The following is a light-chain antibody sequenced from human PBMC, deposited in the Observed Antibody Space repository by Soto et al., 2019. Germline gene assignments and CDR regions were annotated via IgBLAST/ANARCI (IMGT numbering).Light chain of an antibody. CDR1: QSVSID. J-gene: IGKJ1*01. V-gene: IGKV3-20*01. CDR2: GAS. Sequence: EIVMTQSPDTLSVSPGERATLSCRASQSVSIDLAWYQQTPGQAPRFVIYGASNRATGIPDRFSGSGSGTDFTLTISRLEPEDFAVYYCQQYGSSGTFGQGTKVDIK. CDR3: QQYGSSGT.